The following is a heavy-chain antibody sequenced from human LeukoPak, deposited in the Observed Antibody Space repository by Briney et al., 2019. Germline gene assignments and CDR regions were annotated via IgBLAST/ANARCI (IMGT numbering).Heavy chain of an antibody. J-gene: IGHJ5*01. V-gene: IGHV1-24*01. Sequence: GASVKVSCKVSGYSLSELSTHWVRQAPGQGLEWMGVFDPGDDETNYAQKVQGRVTMTEDTSTDTAYLELSSLRSEDTAVYFCATEKDLLLDSWGQGTPVTVSS. D-gene: IGHD1-26*01. CDR2: FDPGDDET. CDR3: ATEKDLLLDS. CDR1: GYSLSELS.